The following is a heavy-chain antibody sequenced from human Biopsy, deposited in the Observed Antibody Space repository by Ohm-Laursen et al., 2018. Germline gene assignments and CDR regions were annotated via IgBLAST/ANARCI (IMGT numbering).Heavy chain of an antibody. CDR1: GDSISSYY. V-gene: IGHV4-59*01. J-gene: IGHJ5*02. D-gene: IGHD3-3*01. Sequence: SQTLSLTCTVSGDSISSYYWSWIRHPPGKGLEWIGHVYNGGITNYNPSLKSRVTISKDTSKNQFSLQVNSVTAADTAVYYCARTPRDSFWSGSYKRGLWFDPWGQGTLVSVSS. CDR2: VYNGGIT. CDR3: ARTPRDSFWSGSYKRGLWFDP.